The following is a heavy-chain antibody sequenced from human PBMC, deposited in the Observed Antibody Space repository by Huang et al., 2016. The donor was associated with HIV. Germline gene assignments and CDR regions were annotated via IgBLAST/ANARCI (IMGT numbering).Heavy chain of an antibody. CDR2: RSYDGRNK. CDR1: GFSFSDSG. D-gene: IGHD3-10*01. J-gene: IGHJ4*02. Sequence: QVQLVESGGGVVEPGRSLRVSCAASGFSFSDSGMHWVRQAPGKGLEWLAVRSYDGRNKFYADSVKGRFTISRDKSKNTVYLQMNSLRAGDTAVYYCAKDRRAYYYGSGIEYWGQGARVTVSS. V-gene: IGHV3-30*18. CDR3: AKDRRAYYYGSGIEY.